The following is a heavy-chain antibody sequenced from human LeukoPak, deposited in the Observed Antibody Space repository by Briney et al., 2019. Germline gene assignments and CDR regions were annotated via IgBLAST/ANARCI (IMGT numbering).Heavy chain of an antibody. CDR1: GGSFSGYY. Sequence: PSETLSLTCAVYGGSFSGYYWSWIRQPPGKGLEWIGEINHSGSTNYNPSLKSRVTISVDTSKNQFSLKLSSVTAADTAVYYCARHVRGRGGYAYYYYYYMDVWGKGTTVTISS. V-gene: IGHV4-34*01. D-gene: IGHD5-12*01. CDR2: INHSGST. CDR3: ARHVRGRGGYAYYYYYYMDV. J-gene: IGHJ6*03.